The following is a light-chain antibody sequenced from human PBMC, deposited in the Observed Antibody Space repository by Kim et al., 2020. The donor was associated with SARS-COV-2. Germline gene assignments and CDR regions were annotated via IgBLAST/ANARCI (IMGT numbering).Light chain of an antibody. CDR3: ISCLSSSTFV. Sequence: GQSITISCTGTSSDVGDYNCVSWYQQHPGKAPKVMIYDVTNRASGVSNRFSGSKSGNTASLTISGLQAEDEADYYCISCLSSSTFVFGGGTKVTVL. J-gene: IGLJ3*02. V-gene: IGLV2-14*03. CDR1: SSDVGDYNC. CDR2: DVT.